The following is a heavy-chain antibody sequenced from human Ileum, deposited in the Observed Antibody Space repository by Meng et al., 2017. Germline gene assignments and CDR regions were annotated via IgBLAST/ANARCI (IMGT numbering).Heavy chain of an antibody. CDR2: IDHLGIA. CDR1: GASMSVVSY. Sequence: VQLQVSGPGLVKASETLSLTCSVSGASMSVVSYWSWVRQSPGKGLEWIGQIDHLGIAYYKPSLKSRVTMSIDQSKSQFSLRLTSVSAADTAVYYCARHGGYYQDFWGQGTLVTVSS. D-gene: IGHD4-23*01. J-gene: IGHJ4*02. V-gene: IGHV4-4*02. CDR3: ARHGGYYQDF.